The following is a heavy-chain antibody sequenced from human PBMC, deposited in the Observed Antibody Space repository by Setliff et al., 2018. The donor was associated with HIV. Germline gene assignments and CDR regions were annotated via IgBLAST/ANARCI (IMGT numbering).Heavy chain of an antibody. V-gene: IGHV3-23*01. CDR1: VFTLSSYA. CDR3: ARGGLDSVVQSFDN. J-gene: IGHJ4*02. Sequence: GGSLRLSCAASVFTLSSYAMSGVRQAPGKGLEWVSGISGSGGSTYYADSVTGRFTISRDNSKYTLYLQMNSLRADDTAVYYCARGGLDSVVQSFDNWGQGTLVTVSS. D-gene: IGHD2-15*01. CDR2: ISGSGGST.